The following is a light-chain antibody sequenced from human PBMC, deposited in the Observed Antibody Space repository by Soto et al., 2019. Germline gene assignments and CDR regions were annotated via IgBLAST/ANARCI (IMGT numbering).Light chain of an antibody. Sequence: QSALTQPASVSGSPEQSITISCTGTSSDIGSYNLVSWYQQHPGKAPKLIIYEGSKRPSGISNRFSGSKSGNTASLTISGLQAEDEADYYCCSYADTDTLVFGGGTQLTVL. CDR2: EGS. J-gene: IGLJ2*01. V-gene: IGLV2-23*01. CDR3: CSYADTDTLV. CDR1: SSDIGSYNL.